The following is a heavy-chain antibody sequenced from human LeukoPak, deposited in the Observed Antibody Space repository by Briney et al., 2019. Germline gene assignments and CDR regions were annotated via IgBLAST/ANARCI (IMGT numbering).Heavy chain of an antibody. Sequence: GESLKISCKGSGYSFTTYWISWVRQMPGKGLEWMGRIDLSDSYTRYSPSFQGHVTISADKSITTSYLQWSSLRASDTAMYYCARTDSAYEYLDYWGQGTLVTVSS. CDR1: GYSFTTYW. CDR2: IDLSDSYT. D-gene: IGHD5-12*01. CDR3: ARTDSAYEYLDY. V-gene: IGHV5-10-1*01. J-gene: IGHJ4*02.